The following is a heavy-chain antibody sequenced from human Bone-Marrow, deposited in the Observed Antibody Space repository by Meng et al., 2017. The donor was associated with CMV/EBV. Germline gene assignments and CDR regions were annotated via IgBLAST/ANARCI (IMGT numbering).Heavy chain of an antibody. CDR3: AAMGGCSSTSCFLDDAWLPDSYSSSSAEFDY. D-gene: IGHD2-2*01. CDR2: INPNSGGT. V-gene: IGHV1-2*02. Sequence: PGQGLEGMGWINPNSGGTNYAQKFQGRVTMTRDTSISTAYMELSRLRSDDTAVYYCAAMGGCSSTSCFLDDAWLPDSYSSSSAEFDYWGQGTLVTVSS. J-gene: IGHJ4*02.